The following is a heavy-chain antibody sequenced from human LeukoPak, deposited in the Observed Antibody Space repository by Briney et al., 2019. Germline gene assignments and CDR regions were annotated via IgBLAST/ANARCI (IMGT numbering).Heavy chain of an antibody. D-gene: IGHD6-13*01. J-gene: IGHJ6*03. CDR2: IIPIFGTA. CDR1: GYTFTNYD. Sequence: SVKVSCKTSGYTFTNYDINWVRQATGQGLEWMGGIIPIFGTANYAQKFQGRVTITADKSTSTAYMELSSLRSEDTAVYYCARGPAAGYYMDVWGKGTTVTVSS. V-gene: IGHV1-69*06. CDR3: ARGPAAGYYMDV.